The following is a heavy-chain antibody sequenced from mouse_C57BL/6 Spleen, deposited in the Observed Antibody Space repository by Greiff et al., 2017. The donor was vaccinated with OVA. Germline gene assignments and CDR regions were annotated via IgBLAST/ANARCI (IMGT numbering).Heavy chain of an antibody. Sequence: VQLQQPGAELVKPGASVKLSCKASGYTFTSYWMHWVKQRPGQGLEWIGMIHPNSGSTNYNEKFKSKATLTVDKSSSTAYMQLSSLTSEDSAVYYCARWSYGNYEDYAMDYWGQGTSVTVSS. CDR1: GYTFTSYW. J-gene: IGHJ4*01. D-gene: IGHD2-1*01. CDR2: IHPNSGST. CDR3: ARWSYGNYEDYAMDY. V-gene: IGHV1-64*01.